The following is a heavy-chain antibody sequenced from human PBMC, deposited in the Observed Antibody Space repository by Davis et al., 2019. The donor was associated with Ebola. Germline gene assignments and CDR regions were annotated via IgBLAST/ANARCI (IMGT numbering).Heavy chain of an antibody. CDR2: IYHSGST. J-gene: IGHJ4*02. V-gene: IGHV4-38-2*01. CDR3: ARLAGPGEIDY. Sequence: ESLKISCAASGFTFSSYSMNWVRQAPGKGLEWIGSIYHSGSTYYNPSLKSRVTISVDTSKNQFSLKLSSVTAADTAVYYCARLAGPGEIDYWGQGTLVTVSS. D-gene: IGHD1-1*01. CDR1: GFTFSSYS.